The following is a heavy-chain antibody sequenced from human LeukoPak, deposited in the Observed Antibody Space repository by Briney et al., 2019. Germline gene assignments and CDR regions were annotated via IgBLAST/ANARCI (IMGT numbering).Heavy chain of an antibody. CDR3: ARNRAASED. CDR2: IIQDGSVQ. J-gene: IGHJ4*02. CDR1: GFTFRNSL. V-gene: IGHV3-7*01. Sequence: GGSLRLSCTATGFTFRNSLMTWVRQAPGKGLEWVASIIQDGSVQHYVDSVKGRFVISRDNAKNTLYLQMNSVRDEDTATYHCARNRAASEDWGQGTLVTVSS. D-gene: IGHD1-14*01.